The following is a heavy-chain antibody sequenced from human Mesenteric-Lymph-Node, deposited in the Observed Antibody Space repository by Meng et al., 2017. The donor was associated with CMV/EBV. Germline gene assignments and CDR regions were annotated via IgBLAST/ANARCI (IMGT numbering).Heavy chain of an antibody. V-gene: IGHV3-66*02. CDR2: INSDGST. CDR1: GFTFSRYW. CDR3: ARDNPNWGFDGGFDY. D-gene: IGHD7-27*01. Sequence: GESLKISCAASGFTFSRYWMYWVRQTPGKGLVWVSRINSDGSTYYADSVKGRFTISRDNSKNTLYLQMNSLRAEDTAVYYCARDNPNWGFDGGFDYWGQGTLVTVSS. J-gene: IGHJ4*02.